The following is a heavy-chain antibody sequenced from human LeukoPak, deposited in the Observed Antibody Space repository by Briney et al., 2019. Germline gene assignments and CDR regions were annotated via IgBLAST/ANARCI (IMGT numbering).Heavy chain of an antibody. Sequence: PGRSLRLSCTASGFTFGDYAMSWVRQAPGKGLEWVGFIRGKAYGGTTEYAASVKGRFTISRDDSKSIAYLQMNSLKTEDTAVYYCTRDALTMVRGVIDFYYYGMDVWGQGTTVTVSS. CDR2: IRGKAYGGTT. CDR1: GFTFGDYA. V-gene: IGHV3-49*04. CDR3: TRDALTMVRGVIDFYYYGMDV. D-gene: IGHD3-10*01. J-gene: IGHJ6*02.